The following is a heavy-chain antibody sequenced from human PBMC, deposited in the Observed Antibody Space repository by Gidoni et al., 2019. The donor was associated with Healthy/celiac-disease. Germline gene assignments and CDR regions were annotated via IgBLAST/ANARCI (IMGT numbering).Heavy chain of an antibody. CDR2: SSSSSSTI. V-gene: IGHV3-48*02. CDR3: ARDSSPQPRWPRTFDY. Sequence: EVQLVEAGGGLVQPGGSLRLSCAASGFTFSIYSMNWVRQAPGKGLEWVSYSSSSSSTIYCADSVKGRFTISRDNAKNSLYLQMNSLSDEDTAVYYCARDSSPQPRWPRTFDYWGQGTLVTVSS. CDR1: GFTFSIYS. J-gene: IGHJ4*02. D-gene: IGHD4-17*01.